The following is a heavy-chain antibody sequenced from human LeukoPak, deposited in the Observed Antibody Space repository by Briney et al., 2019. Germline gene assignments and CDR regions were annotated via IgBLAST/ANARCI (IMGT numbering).Heavy chain of an antibody. CDR1: GFTFSSYS. Sequence: GGSLRLSCAASGFTFSSYSMNWVRQAPGKGLEWVSSISSSSSYIYYADSVKGRFTISRDNAKNSLYLQMNSLRAEDTAVYHCARDEGIAVAGTTLFDYWGQGTLVTVSS. CDR2: ISSSSSYI. V-gene: IGHV3-21*01. CDR3: ARDEGIAVAGTTLFDY. D-gene: IGHD6-19*01. J-gene: IGHJ4*02.